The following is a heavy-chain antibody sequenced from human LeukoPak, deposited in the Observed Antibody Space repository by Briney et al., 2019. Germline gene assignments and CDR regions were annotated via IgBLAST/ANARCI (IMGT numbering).Heavy chain of an antibody. Sequence: GGSLRLSCAASGFSVSNNYMTWVRQAPGKGLEYISVIYSGGSTYYADFVKGRFTISRDNSQNTLHLLMNSLRAEDTAVYYCARQQQWVAPLDYWGQGTLVTVSS. CDR2: IYSGGST. CDR1: GFSVSNNY. J-gene: IGHJ4*02. D-gene: IGHD6-19*01. CDR3: ARQQQWVAPLDY. V-gene: IGHV3-66*04.